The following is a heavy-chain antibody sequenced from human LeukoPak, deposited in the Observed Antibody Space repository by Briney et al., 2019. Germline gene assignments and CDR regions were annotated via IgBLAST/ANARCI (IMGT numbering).Heavy chain of an antibody. Sequence: GGSLRLSCAASGFTFSNAWMSWVRQAPGKGLEWVGRIKSKTDGGTTDYAAPVKGRFTISRDDSKNTLYLQMNSLRAEDTAVYYCARGSIAARLLHYYMDVWGKGTTVTVSS. V-gene: IGHV3-15*05. CDR2: IKSKTDGGTT. D-gene: IGHD6-6*01. J-gene: IGHJ6*03. CDR1: GFTFSNAW. CDR3: ARGSIAARLLHYYMDV.